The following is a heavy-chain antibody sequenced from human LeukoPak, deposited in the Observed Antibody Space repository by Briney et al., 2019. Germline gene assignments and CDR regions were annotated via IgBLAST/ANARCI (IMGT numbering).Heavy chain of an antibody. D-gene: IGHD5-24*01. CDR2: VNPGDSDT. CDR3: ARGPYGDEFDY. V-gene: IGHV5-51*01. Sequence: GESLKISCKGSGYSFTSYWIGWVRQMPGKGLEWMGIVNPGDSDTRYSPSFQSQVTISTDESITTAYLQWSSLKASDTAMYYCARGPYGDEFDYWGQGTLVTVSS. CDR1: GYSFTSYW. J-gene: IGHJ4*02.